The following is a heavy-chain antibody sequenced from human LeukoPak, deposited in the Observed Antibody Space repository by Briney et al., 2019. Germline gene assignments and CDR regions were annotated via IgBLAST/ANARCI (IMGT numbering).Heavy chain of an antibody. V-gene: IGHV4-39*01. CDR2: IYYSGNT. CDR1: GDSISTSNSY. Sequence: SETLSLTCTVSGDSISTSNSYWGWIRQPPWKGLEWIGSIYYSGNTYYNASLKSRVTISVDTSKNQFSLKFTSVTAADTAVYYCARGWIQLSPSAAFDIWGQGTMVTVSS. D-gene: IGHD5-18*01. CDR3: ARGWIQLSPSAAFDI. J-gene: IGHJ3*02.